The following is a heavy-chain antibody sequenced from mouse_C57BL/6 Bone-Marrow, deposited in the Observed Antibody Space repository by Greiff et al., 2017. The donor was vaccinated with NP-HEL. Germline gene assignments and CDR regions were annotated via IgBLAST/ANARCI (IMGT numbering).Heavy chain of an antibody. Sequence: EVHLVESGGGLVKPGGSLKLSCAASGFTFSDYGMHWVRQAPAKGLEWVAYISSGSSTIYYADTVKGRFTISRDNAKNTLFLQMTSLRSEDTAMYYCARRYRGLYYYAMDYWGQGTSVTVSS. J-gene: IGHJ4*01. V-gene: IGHV5-17*01. CDR1: GFTFSDYG. CDR3: ARRYRGLYYYAMDY. D-gene: IGHD2-12*01. CDR2: ISSGSSTI.